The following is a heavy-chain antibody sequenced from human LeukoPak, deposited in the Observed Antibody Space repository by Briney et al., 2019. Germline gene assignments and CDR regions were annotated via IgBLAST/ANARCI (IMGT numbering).Heavy chain of an antibody. V-gene: IGHV4-59*01. J-gene: IGHJ6*03. D-gene: IGHD1-1*01. CDR3: ARGRVSSSTWYSTYYYYFYMDV. CDR1: DDSITMYY. Sequence: SETLSLTCSVSDDSITMYYWTWIRQPPGKGLEWIGHVDHTGSTNFNPSLNGRVSISRDTTNNLFSLRLRSVTAVDTAVYFCARGRVSSSTWYSTYYYYFYMDVWGKGTTVTVSS. CDR2: VDHTGST.